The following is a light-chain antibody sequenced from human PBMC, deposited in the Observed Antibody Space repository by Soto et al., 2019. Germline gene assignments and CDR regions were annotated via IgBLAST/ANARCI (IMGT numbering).Light chain of an antibody. J-gene: IGKJ3*01. CDR1: QSLSNF. CDR2: DAS. V-gene: IGKV3-11*01. Sequence: EIVLTQSPATLSLSPGERATLSCRASQSLSNFLAWYQQKPGQAPRLLIYDASNRATGIPVRFSGSGSGTDFTLTISSLEPEDFAVYYCQHSSHLFTFGPGTTMEIK. CDR3: QHSSHLFT.